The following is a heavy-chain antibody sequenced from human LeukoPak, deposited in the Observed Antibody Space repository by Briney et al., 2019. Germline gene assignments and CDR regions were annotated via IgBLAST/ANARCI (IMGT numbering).Heavy chain of an antibody. J-gene: IGHJ4*02. V-gene: IGHV3-23*01. CDR2: ISGSGGST. CDR3: AKATSSGTYPNFDY. D-gene: IGHD1-26*01. CDR1: GFTFSSYA. Sequence: GGSLRLSCAASGFTFSSYAMSWVRQAPGKGPEWVSAISGSGGSTYYADSVKGRFTISRDNSKNTLYLQMNSLRAEDTAVYYCAKATSSGTYPNFDYWGQGTLVTVSS.